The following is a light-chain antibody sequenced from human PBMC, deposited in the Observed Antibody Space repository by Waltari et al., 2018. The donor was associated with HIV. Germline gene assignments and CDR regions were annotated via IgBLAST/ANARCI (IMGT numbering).Light chain of an antibody. V-gene: IGLV2-11*01. Sequence: QSALTQPRSVSGSPGQSVTISCTGTSSDVGAYNYVSWYQQHPGKAPKLMIYDVNKGPSGVPDRFSGSKSVNTASLNISGLQAEDESDYYCCSYAGIWGVFGTGTKVTVL. CDR3: CSYAGIWGV. J-gene: IGLJ1*01. CDR1: SSDVGAYNY. CDR2: DVN.